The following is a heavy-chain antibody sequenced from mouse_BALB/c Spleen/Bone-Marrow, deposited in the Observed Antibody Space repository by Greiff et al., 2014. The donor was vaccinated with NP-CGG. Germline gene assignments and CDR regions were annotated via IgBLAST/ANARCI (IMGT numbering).Heavy chain of an antibody. Sequence: VQLQESGAELVKPGASVKLSCKASGYTFTGYYMYWVQQRPGQGLEWIGGINPSNGGTNFNEKFKSKATMTVDKPSNTAYMQLRSLTSEDSAVYYCTREADCDYDYFDYWGQGTTVTVSA. D-gene: IGHD2-4*01. V-gene: IGHV1S81*02. J-gene: IGHJ2*01. CDR3: TREADCDYDYFDY. CDR2: INPSNGGT. CDR1: GYTFTGYY.